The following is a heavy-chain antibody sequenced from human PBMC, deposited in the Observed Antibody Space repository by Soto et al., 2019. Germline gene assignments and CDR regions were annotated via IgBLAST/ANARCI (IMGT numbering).Heavy chain of an antibody. Sequence: EVQLLESGGGLVPPGGSLRLSCVVSGFTFSSYAMTWVRQIPGKGLEWVAVINNSGSSTYYADSVKGRFTISRDNSKNTLWLQMNSLRAEDTAIYFCAKDYYDHVWGTFDWWGQGNQVTVSS. CDR2: INNSGSST. J-gene: IGHJ4*02. V-gene: IGHV3-23*03. D-gene: IGHD3-16*01. CDR1: GFTFSSYA. CDR3: AKDYYDHVWGTFDW.